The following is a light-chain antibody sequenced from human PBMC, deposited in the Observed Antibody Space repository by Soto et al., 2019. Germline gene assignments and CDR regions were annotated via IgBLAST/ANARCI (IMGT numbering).Light chain of an antibody. Sequence: QSALTQPASVSGSPGQSITISCTGTSSDVGSYNLVSWYQQHPGKAPKLMIYEGSKRPSGVSTRLSGSKSGNTASLTISGLQAEDEADYYCCSYAAGNTYVFGSGTKVTVL. CDR3: CSYAAGNTYV. J-gene: IGLJ1*01. CDR2: EGS. CDR1: SSDVGSYNL. V-gene: IGLV2-23*01.